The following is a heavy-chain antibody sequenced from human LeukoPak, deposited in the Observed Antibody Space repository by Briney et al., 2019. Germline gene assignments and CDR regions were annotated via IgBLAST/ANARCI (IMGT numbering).Heavy chain of an antibody. J-gene: IGHJ4*02. Sequence: GGSLRLSCAASGFTFDDYAMHWVRQAPGKGLEWVSGISWNGGSIGYADSVKGRFTISRDNSKNTLYLQMNSLRAEDTAVYYCAKSPSTGVVVPAVIQLYFDYWGQGTLVTVSS. CDR1: GFTFDDYA. CDR3: AKSPSTGVVVPAVIQLYFDY. CDR2: ISWNGGSI. D-gene: IGHD2-2*01. V-gene: IGHV3-9*01.